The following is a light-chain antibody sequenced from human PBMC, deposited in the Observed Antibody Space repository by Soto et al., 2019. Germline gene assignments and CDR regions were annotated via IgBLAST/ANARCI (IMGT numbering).Light chain of an antibody. J-gene: IGLJ1*01. CDR2: EVS. V-gene: IGLV2-14*01. Sequence: LTQPASVSGSPGQSITISCTGTSSDVGGYNYVSWYQQHPGKAPKLVIYEVSDRPSGVSNRFSGSKSGNTASLTISGLQAEDAADYYCSSYTIRSTYVFGTGTKVTVL. CDR1: SSDVGGYNY. CDR3: SSYTIRSTYV.